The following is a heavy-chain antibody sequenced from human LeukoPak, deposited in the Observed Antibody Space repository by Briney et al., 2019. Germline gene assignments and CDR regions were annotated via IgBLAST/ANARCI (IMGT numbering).Heavy chain of an antibody. CDR2: ISYDGSNK. J-gene: IGHJ4*02. V-gene: IGHV3-30*18. CDR1: GFTFSSYG. CDR3: AKDSDTHFDY. Sequence: PGGSLRLSCAASGFTFSSYGMHWVRQAPGKGLEWVAVISYDGSNKYYADSVKGRFTISRDSSKNTLYLQMNSLRAEDTAVYYCAKDSDTHFDYWGQGTLVTVSS. D-gene: IGHD2-2*02.